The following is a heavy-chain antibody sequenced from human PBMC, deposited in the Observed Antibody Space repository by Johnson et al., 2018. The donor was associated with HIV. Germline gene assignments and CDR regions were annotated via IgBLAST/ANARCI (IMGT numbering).Heavy chain of an antibody. CDR3: AKPLVGATRDDAFDI. Sequence: QVQLVESGGGVVQPGRSLRLSCEASGFTFSSYSMHWVRQAPGKGLEWVAVISYDGKNKYFGDSAKGRFTISRDNSKNTLYLQMNSLSAEDTAVYYCAKPLVGATRDDAFDIWGQGTMVTVSS. V-gene: IGHV3-30*04. CDR1: GFTFSSYS. D-gene: IGHD1-26*01. J-gene: IGHJ3*02. CDR2: ISYDGKNK.